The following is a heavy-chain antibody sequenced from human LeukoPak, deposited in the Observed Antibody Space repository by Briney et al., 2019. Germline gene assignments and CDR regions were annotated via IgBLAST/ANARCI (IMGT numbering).Heavy chain of an antibody. CDR1: GVTFSSYW. Sequence: GGSLRLSCAASGVTFSSYWMTWVRQAPGKGLEWVANIKEDGTEKNYVDSVKGRFTISRDNAKNSLYLQMNSLRPEDTAVYYCTRARYSDYWVQGTLVTVSS. CDR2: IKEDGTEK. D-gene: IGHD1-26*01. J-gene: IGHJ4*02. V-gene: IGHV3-7*01. CDR3: TRARYSDY.